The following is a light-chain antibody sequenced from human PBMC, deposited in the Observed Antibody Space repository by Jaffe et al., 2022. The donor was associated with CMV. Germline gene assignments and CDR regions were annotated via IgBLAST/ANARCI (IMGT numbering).Light chain of an antibody. Sequence: DIVMTQSPDSLAVSLGERAAIHCKSSQSVLYNSDKNNYLAWYQQKPGQPPKLLIYWASTRESGVPDRFSGSGSGTDFTLTISSLQAEDVALYYCQQYYYPPLTFGGGTKVEIK. CDR1: QSVLYNSDKNNY. CDR2: WAS. V-gene: IGKV4-1*01. J-gene: IGKJ4*01. CDR3: QQYYYPPLT.